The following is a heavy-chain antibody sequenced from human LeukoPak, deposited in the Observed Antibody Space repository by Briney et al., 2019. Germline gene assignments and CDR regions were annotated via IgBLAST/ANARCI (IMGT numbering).Heavy chain of an antibody. CDR2: TYYRSKWYN. V-gene: IGHV6-1*01. D-gene: IGHD1-20*01. CDR1: GDSVSSNSAA. Sequence: SQTLSLTCAISGDSVSSNSAAWNWIRQSPSRGLEWLGRTYYRSKWYNDYAVSVKSRITINPDTSKNQFSLQLNSVTPEDTAVYYCARGHNWNYDYYYYMDVWGKGTTVTVSS. J-gene: IGHJ6*03. CDR3: ARGHNWNYDYYYYMDV.